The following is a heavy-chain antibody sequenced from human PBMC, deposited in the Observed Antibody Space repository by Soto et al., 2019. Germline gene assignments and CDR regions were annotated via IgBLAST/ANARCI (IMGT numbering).Heavy chain of an antibody. CDR2: IYPGDSDT. V-gene: IGHV5-51*01. D-gene: IGHD3-22*01. CDR1: GYSFTIYW. CDR3: XRLGYYDSSGFLSGMDV. Sequence: GESLKISCKGSGYSFTIYWIGWVRQMPGKGLEWMGIIYPGDSDTRYSPSFQGQVTISADKSISTAYLQWSSLKASDTAMYYCXRLGYYDSSGFLSGMDVWGQGTTVTVSS. J-gene: IGHJ6*02.